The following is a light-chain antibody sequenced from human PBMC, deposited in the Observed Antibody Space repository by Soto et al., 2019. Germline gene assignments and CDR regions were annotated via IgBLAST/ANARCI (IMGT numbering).Light chain of an antibody. CDR2: WAS. J-gene: IGKJ2*01. CDR1: QSVLYSSNNKNY. Sequence: DIVMTQSPDSLAVSLGERATINCKSSQSVLYSSNNKNYLAWYQQKPGQPPKLLIHWASTRESGVPDRFSGSGSGTDFTLTISGLQAEDVAVYYCQQYYDTRTFGQGTKMEIK. CDR3: QQYYDTRT. V-gene: IGKV4-1*01.